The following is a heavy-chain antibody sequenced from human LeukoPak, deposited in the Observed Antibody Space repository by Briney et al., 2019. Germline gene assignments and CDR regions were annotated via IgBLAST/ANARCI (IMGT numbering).Heavy chain of an antibody. CDR2: MNPNSGNT. J-gene: IGHJ3*02. D-gene: IGHD3-22*01. Sequence: VASVKVSCKASGYTFTSYDINWVRQATGQGLERMGCMNPNSGNTGYAQKFQGRVTMTRNTSISTAYMELSSLRSEDTAVYYCARSLYYYDSSGYYEADAFDIWGQGTMVTVSS. V-gene: IGHV1-8*01. CDR1: GYTFTSYD. CDR3: ARSLYYYDSSGYYEADAFDI.